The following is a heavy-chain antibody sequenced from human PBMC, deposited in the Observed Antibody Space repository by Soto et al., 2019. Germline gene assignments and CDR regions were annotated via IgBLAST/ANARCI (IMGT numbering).Heavy chain of an antibody. J-gene: IGHJ6*02. CDR1: GGSITSYY. CDR2: IYYSGST. V-gene: IGHV4-59*01. D-gene: IGHD6-13*01. CDR3: ARAAEYSSSWYNYNYYYYGMDV. Sequence: SETLSLTCTVAGGSITSYYWSWIRQPPGKGLEWIGYIYYSGSTNYNPSLKSRVTISVDTSKNQFSLKLSSVTAADTAVYYCARAAEYSSSWYNYNYYYYGMDVWGQGTTVTVSS.